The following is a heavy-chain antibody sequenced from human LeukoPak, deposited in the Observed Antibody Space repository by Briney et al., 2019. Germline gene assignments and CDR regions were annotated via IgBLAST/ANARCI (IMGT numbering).Heavy chain of an antibody. D-gene: IGHD2/OR15-2a*01. CDR2: ISNSGSTI. Sequence: QPGGSLRLSCAASGFTFSNYGLNWVRQAPGKGLEWVSYISNSGSTIDYADSVKGRFTISRDNAKNTLYLQMNSLRAEDTAVYYCARSISDAFDIWGQGTMVTVSS. V-gene: IGHV3-48*04. J-gene: IGHJ3*02. CDR1: GFTFSNYG. CDR3: ARSISDAFDI.